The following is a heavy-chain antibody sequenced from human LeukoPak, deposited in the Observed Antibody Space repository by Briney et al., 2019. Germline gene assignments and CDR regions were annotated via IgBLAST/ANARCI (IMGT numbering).Heavy chain of an antibody. CDR3: ARGRSAVAGTKFYYYYYYMDV. CDR2: IYTSGST. D-gene: IGHD6-19*01. J-gene: IGHJ6*03. CDR1: GYSISSGYY. Sequence: SETLSLTCAVSGYSISSGYYWGWIRQPAGKGLEWIGRIYTSGSTNYNPSLKSRVTMSVDTSKNQFSLKLSSVTAADTAVYYCARGRSAVAGTKFYYYYYYMDVWGKGTTVTASS. V-gene: IGHV4-4*07.